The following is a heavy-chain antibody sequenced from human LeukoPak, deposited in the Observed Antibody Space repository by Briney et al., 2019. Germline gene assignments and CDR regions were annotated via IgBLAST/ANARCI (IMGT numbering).Heavy chain of an antibody. Sequence: SETLSLTCTFSGGSISSYHWNWIRQTPGKGLEWIGYIYYSGSTYYNPSLKSRVTISVDTSKNQFSLKLSSVTAADTAVYYCARRPRYCSSTSCFIFDYWGQGTLVTVSS. V-gene: IGHV4-59*06. J-gene: IGHJ4*02. CDR2: IYYSGST. D-gene: IGHD2-2*01. CDR1: GGSISSYH. CDR3: ARRPRYCSSTSCFIFDY.